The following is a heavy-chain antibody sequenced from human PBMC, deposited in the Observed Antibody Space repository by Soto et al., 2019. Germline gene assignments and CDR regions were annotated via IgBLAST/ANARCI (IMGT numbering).Heavy chain of an antibody. Sequence: GGSLRLSCAASGFTFSSYAMHWVRQAPGKGLEWVAVISYDGSNKYYADSVKGRFTISRDNSKNTLYLQMNSLRAEDTAVYYCASGRCISTSCLLFGMDVWGQGTRVPVSS. D-gene: IGHD2-2*01. V-gene: IGHV3-30-3*01. CDR3: ASGRCISTSCLLFGMDV. J-gene: IGHJ6*02. CDR2: ISYDGSNK. CDR1: GFTFSSYA.